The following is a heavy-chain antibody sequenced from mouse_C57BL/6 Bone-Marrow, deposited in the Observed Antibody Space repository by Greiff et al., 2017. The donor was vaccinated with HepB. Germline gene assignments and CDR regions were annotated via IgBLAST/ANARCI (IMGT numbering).Heavy chain of an antibody. CDR1: GYTFTSYW. D-gene: IGHD1-1*01. CDR3: ARWRFITTGDYFDY. CDR2: IYPGSGST. J-gene: IGHJ2*01. V-gene: IGHV1-55*01. Sequence: QVQLQQPGAELVKPGASVKMSCKASGYTFTSYWITWVKQRPGQGLEWIGDIYPGSGSTNYNEKFKSKATLTVDTSSSTAYMQLSSLTSEDSAVYYCARWRFITTGDYFDYWGQGTTPTVSS.